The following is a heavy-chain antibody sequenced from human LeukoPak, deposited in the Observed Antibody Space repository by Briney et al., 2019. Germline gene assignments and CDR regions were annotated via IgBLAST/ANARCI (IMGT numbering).Heavy chain of an antibody. V-gene: IGHV3-21*01. CDR2: ISSSSSYI. J-gene: IGHJ5*02. CDR1: GFTFSSYS. Sequence: GGSLRLSCAASGFTFSSYSMNWVRQAPGKGLEWVSSISSSSSYIYYADSVKGRFTISRDNAKNSLYLQMNSLRAEDTAVYYCARETALGYDSSGYYDRSFDPWGQGTLVTVSS. D-gene: IGHD3-22*01. CDR3: ARETALGYDSSGYYDRSFDP.